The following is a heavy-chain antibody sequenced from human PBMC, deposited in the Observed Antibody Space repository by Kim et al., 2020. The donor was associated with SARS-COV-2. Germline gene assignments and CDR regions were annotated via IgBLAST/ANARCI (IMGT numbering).Heavy chain of an antibody. Sequence: GGSLRLSCTASGFTFGDYAMSWFRQAPGKGLEWVGFIRSKAYGGTTEYAASVKGRFTISRDDSKSIAYLQMNSLKTEDTAVYYCTRGGGILRYFDWLPNDAFDIWGQGTMVTVSS. CDR3: TRGGGILRYFDWLPNDAFDI. D-gene: IGHD3-9*01. CDR2: IRSKAYGGTT. V-gene: IGHV3-49*03. CDR1: GFTFGDYA. J-gene: IGHJ3*02.